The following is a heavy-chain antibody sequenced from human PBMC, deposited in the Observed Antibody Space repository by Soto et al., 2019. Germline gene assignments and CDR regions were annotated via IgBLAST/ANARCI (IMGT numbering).Heavy chain of an antibody. CDR2: ISSDGSNK. V-gene: IGHV3-30-3*01. CDR3: ARGLIYSSGWYREHDAFDI. J-gene: IGHJ3*02. CDR1: GFTFSDYT. D-gene: IGHD6-19*01. Sequence: GGSLRLSCAASGFTFSDYTINWVRQAPGKGLEWVALISSDGSNKYYADSVKGRFTISRDTSRNSLYLQMNSLRAEDTAVYYCARGLIYSSGWYREHDAFDIWGQGTMVTVSS.